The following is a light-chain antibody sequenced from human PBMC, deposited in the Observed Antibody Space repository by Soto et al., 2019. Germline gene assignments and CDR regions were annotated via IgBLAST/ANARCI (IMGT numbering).Light chain of an antibody. CDR2: EVN. Sequence: QSVLTQPPSASGSPGQSVAISCTGTSSDVGAYIFVSWYQQHPGKAPKPMIYEVNKRPSGVPDRVSGSKSGNTASRTVSGLQAEDEAHYYCSIYAGGNNVIFGGGTKLTVL. J-gene: IGLJ2*01. CDR1: SSDVGAYIF. V-gene: IGLV2-8*01. CDR3: SIYAGGNNVI.